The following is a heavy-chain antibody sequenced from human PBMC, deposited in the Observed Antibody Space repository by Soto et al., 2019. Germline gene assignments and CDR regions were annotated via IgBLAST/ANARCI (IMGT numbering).Heavy chain of an antibody. Sequence: QVQLVESGGGVVQPGRSLRLSCAASGFTFSSYGMHWVRQAPGKGLEWVAVISYDGSNKYYADSVNGRFTISRDNSKNTLYLQMDSLRAEDTAVYYCAKAVGRDGYTPVGYWGQGTLVTVSS. CDR2: ISYDGSNK. CDR3: AKAVGRDGYTPVGY. D-gene: IGHD5-12*01. V-gene: IGHV3-30*18. J-gene: IGHJ4*02. CDR1: GFTFSSYG.